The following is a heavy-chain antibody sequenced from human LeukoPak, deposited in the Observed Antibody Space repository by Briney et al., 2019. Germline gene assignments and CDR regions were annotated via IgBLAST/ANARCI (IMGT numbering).Heavy chain of an antibody. CDR1: GGSFSGYY. V-gene: IGHV4-34*01. J-gene: IGHJ6*02. Sequence: SETLSLTCAVYGGSFSGYYWSWIRQPPGKGLEWIGEINHSGSTNYNPSLKSRVTISVDTSKNQFSLKLSSVTAADTAVYYCARGRRAYYYYGMDVWGQGTTDTVSS. CDR3: ARGRRAYYYYGMDV. CDR2: INHSGST.